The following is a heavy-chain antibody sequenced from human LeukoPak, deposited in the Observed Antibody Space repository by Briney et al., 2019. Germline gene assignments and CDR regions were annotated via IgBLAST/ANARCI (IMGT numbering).Heavy chain of an antibody. CDR2: TSYDGSNK. V-gene: IGHV3-30*03. CDR3: ARRVSTGNVYSWFDP. CDR1: GFTFSSYG. D-gene: IGHD3-9*01. Sequence: GRSLRLSCAASGFTFSSYGMHWVRQAPGKGLEWVAVTSYDGSNKYYADSVKGRFTVSRDNSKNTLYLQMNSLRAEDTAVYYCARRVSTGNVYSWFDPWGQGTLVTVSS. J-gene: IGHJ5*02.